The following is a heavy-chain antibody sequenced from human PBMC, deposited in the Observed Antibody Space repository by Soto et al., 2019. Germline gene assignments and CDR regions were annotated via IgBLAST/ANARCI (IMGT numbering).Heavy chain of an antibody. Sequence: EVQLVESGGGLVQPGGSLRLSCAASGFTVSSKYMTWVRQAPGKGLEWVSRIQSGGTTYYADSVKGRFTSSRDTSENTLHLQMDSLRVEDTAVYYCARDDVLGDGGRCYGIPVDVWGKGTTVTVSS. CDR1: GFTVSSKY. CDR2: IQSGGTT. D-gene: IGHD2-15*01. V-gene: IGHV3-66*01. CDR3: ARDDVLGDGGRCYGIPVDV. J-gene: IGHJ6*04.